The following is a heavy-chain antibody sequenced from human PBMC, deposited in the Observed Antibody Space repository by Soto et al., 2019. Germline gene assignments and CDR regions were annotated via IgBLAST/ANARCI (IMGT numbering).Heavy chain of an antibody. CDR1: GYSFTSYW. V-gene: IGHV5-51*01. CDR3: ARPLSPGGGYDAFDI. CDR2: IYPGDSDT. Sequence: PGESLKISCKGSGYSFTSYWIGWVRQMPGKGLECMGIIYPGDSDTRYSPSFQGQVTISADKSISTAYLQWSSLEASDTAMYYCARPLSPGGGYDAFDIWGQGTMVTVSS. J-gene: IGHJ3*02. D-gene: IGHD2-15*01.